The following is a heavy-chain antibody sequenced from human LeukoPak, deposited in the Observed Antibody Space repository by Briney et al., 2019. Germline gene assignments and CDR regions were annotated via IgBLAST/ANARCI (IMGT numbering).Heavy chain of an antibody. CDR2: ISGSGGST. CDR1: GFTFSSYA. J-gene: IGHJ6*03. CDR3: AGDRGNTAMVNYYYYMDV. V-gene: IGHV3-23*01. D-gene: IGHD5-18*01. Sequence: GGSLRLSCAASGFTFSSYAMSWVRQAPGKGLEWVSAISGSGGSTYYADSVKGRFTISRDNSKNTLYLQMNGLRSEDTAVYYCAGDRGNTAMVNYYYYMDVWGKGTTVTVSS.